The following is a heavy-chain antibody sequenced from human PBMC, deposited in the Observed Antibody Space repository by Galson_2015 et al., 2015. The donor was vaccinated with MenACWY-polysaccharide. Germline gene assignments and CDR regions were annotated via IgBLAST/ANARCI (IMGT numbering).Heavy chain of an antibody. CDR3: ARLAVDNYFDY. V-gene: IGHV1-8*01. J-gene: IGHJ4*02. Sequence: SVKVSCKASGYTFIGYDINWVRQATGQGLEWMGWMNPNSGNTGYVQKFQGRVTMTRDTSISTAYMELNSLRAEDTALYYCARLAVDNYFDYWGQGTLVAVSS. D-gene: IGHD6-19*01. CDR2: MNPNSGNT. CDR1: GYTFIGYD.